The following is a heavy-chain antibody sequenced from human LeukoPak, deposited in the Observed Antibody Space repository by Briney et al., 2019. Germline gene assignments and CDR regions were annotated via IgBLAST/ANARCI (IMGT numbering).Heavy chain of an antibody. D-gene: IGHD6-19*01. CDR2: IYYSGST. CDR1: GGSISSSSYY. CDR3: ARAHPSGVDY. V-gene: IGHV4-39*07. Sequence: SETLSLTCTVSGGSISSSSYYWGWIRQPPGKGLEWIGSIYYSGSTYYNPSLKSRVTLSVDTSKNQFSLKLSSVTAADTAVYYCARAHPSGVDYWGQGTLVTVSS. J-gene: IGHJ4*02.